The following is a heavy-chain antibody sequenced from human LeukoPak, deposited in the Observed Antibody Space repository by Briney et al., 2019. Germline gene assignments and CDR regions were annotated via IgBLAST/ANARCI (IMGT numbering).Heavy chain of an antibody. Sequence: VASVKLSCKASGGTFSSYAISWVRQAPGQGLEWMGGIIPIFGTANYAQKFQGRVTITADESTSTAYMELSSLRSEDTAVYYCAVIVVVPAATSTNWFDPWGQGTLVTVSS. CDR2: IIPIFGTA. CDR3: AVIVVVPAATSTNWFDP. CDR1: GGTFSSYA. D-gene: IGHD2-2*01. J-gene: IGHJ5*02. V-gene: IGHV1-69*01.